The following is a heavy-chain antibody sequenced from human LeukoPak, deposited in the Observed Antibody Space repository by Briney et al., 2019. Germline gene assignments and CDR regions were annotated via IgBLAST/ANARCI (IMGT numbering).Heavy chain of an antibody. V-gene: IGHV4-4*02. CDR3: AREGGPYRPLDY. Sequence: SETLSLTCVVSGGXITNTNYWTWVRQPPGKGLKWIGEVNLQGSTNYNPSLMGRVAISVDTSENHISLQLTSVTAADTAVYYCAREGGPYRPLDYSGQGTLVTVSS. CDR2: VNLQGST. J-gene: IGHJ4*02. CDR1: GGXITNTNY.